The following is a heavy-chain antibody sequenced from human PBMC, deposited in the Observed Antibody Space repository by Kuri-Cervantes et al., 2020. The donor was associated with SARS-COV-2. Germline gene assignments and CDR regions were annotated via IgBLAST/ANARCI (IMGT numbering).Heavy chain of an antibody. D-gene: IGHD5-24*01. CDR2: IYYSGST. CDR3: ARDAIRDGYNEGY. V-gene: IGHV4-30-4*01. Sequence: LRLSCTVSGGSISSGDYYWSWIRQPPGKGLEWIGYIYYSGSTYYNPSLKSRVTISVDTSKNQFSLKLSSVTAADTAVYYCARDAIRDGYNEGYWGQGTLVTVSS. J-gene: IGHJ4*02. CDR1: GGSISSGDYY.